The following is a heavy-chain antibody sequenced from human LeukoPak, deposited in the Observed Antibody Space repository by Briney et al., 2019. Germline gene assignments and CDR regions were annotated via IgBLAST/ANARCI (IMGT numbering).Heavy chain of an antibody. J-gene: IGHJ3*02. CDR3: AREDIVVVPAQGRDAFDI. CDR2: ITDSGGGT. D-gene: IGHD2-2*01. CDR1: GFTFSSYA. V-gene: IGHV3-23*01. Sequence: GGSLRLSCAASGFTFSSYAMTWVRQAPGKGLEWVPTITDSGGGTYYADSVKGRFTISRDNAKNSLYLQMNSLRAEDTAVYYCAREDIVVVPAQGRDAFDIWGQGTMVTVSS.